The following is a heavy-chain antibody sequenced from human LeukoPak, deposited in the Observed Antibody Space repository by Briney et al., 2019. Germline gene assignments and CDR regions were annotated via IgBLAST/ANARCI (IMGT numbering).Heavy chain of an antibody. V-gene: IGHV3-74*01. D-gene: IGHD1-26*01. J-gene: IGHJ4*02. Sequence: GGSLRLSCAASGFTFSSFWIHWVRHVPGKGLVWVSRINSDGFSTSYADSVKGRFTISRDNAKNTLYLQMNSLRAEDTAVYYCARGTSAGYFDYWGQGTLVTFS. CDR1: GFTFSSFW. CDR3: ARGTSAGYFDY. CDR2: INSDGFST.